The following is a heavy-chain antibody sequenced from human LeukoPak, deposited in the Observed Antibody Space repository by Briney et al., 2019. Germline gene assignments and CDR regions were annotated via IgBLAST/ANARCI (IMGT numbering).Heavy chain of an antibody. V-gene: IGHV3-21*01. CDR1: GFTFSTYS. J-gene: IGHJ4*02. CDR3: ARVRPDDCNTSTCSLDY. D-gene: IGHD2/OR15-2a*01. CDR2: ISSSSSYI. Sequence: GGSLRLSCAASGFTFSTYSMNWVRQAPGKGLEWVLSISSSSSYIYYADSVKGRFTISRDNAKNSLYLQVNSLRAEDTSVYYCARVRPDDCNTSTCSLDYWGQGTLVTVSS.